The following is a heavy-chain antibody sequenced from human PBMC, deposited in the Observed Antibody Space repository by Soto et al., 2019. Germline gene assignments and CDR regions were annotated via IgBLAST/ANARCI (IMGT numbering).Heavy chain of an antibody. J-gene: IGHJ6*03. CDR3: ARGFGGVVTRGYYYYYYMDV. CDR2: ISAYNGNT. CDR1: GYTFTSYG. D-gene: IGHD3-16*01. V-gene: IGHV1-18*01. Sequence: ASVKVSCKASGYTFTSYGISWVRQAPGQGLEWMGWISAYNGNTNYAQKLQGRVTMTTDTSTSTAYMELRSLRSDDTAVYYCARGFGGVVTRGYYYYYYMDVWGKGTTVTVSS.